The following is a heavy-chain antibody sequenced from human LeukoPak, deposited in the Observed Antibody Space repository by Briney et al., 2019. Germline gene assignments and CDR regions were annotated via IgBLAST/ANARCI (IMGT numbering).Heavy chain of an antibody. Sequence: TSETLSLTCTVSGGSISSSSYYWGWIRQPPGKGLEWIGSIYYSGSTYYNPSLKSRVTISVDTSKNQFSLKLSSVTAADTAVYYCARPDGYGDYFDYWGQGTLVTVSS. CDR3: ARPDGYGDYFDY. J-gene: IGHJ4*02. CDR1: GGSISSSSYY. V-gene: IGHV4-39*01. CDR2: IYYSGST. D-gene: IGHD5-24*01.